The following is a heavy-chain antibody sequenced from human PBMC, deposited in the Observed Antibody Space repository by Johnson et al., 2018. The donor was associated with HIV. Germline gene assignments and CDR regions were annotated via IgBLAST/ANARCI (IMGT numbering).Heavy chain of an antibody. J-gene: IGHJ3*02. CDR2: MNWNGDST. D-gene: IGHD5-18*01. CDR3: AKDLAGYSYGYGAFDI. Sequence: MLLVESGGGVVQPGGSLRLSCAASGFTFDDYGMSWVRQAPGKGLEWVSGMNWNGDSTGYGDFVKGRFTISRDNSKNTLYLQMNSLRAEDTAVYYCAKDLAGYSYGYGAFDIWGQGTMVTVSS. CDR1: GFTFDDYG. V-gene: IGHV3-20*04.